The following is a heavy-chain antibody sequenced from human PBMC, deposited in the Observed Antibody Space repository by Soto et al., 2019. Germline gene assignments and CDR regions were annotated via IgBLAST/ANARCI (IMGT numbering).Heavy chain of an antibody. Sequence: GGSLRLSCSASGFTFSSYAMHWVRQAPGKGLEYVSAISSNGGSTYYADSVKGRFTISRDNSKNTLYLQMSSLRAEDTAVCYCVKDQTVSSAYYDILTGPLYFDYWGQGTLVTVSS. D-gene: IGHD3-9*01. CDR3: VKDQTVSSAYYDILTGPLYFDY. CDR2: ISSNGGST. CDR1: GFTFSSYA. J-gene: IGHJ4*02. V-gene: IGHV3-64D*06.